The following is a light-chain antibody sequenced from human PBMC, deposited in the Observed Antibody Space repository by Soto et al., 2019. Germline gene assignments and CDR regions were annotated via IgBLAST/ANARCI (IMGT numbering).Light chain of an antibody. V-gene: IGKV1-12*01. J-gene: IGKJ5*01. CDR1: PDISSW. Sequence: DIQMTQSTSSVSASVEDRVTITCRASPDISSWLAWYQQKPGEAPKIMIYAASSLKVGVPSRFSGSGSGTEFTLTISSRQPEDFATYYCQQSISFPPTFGQGTLLEIK. CDR3: QQSISFPPT. CDR2: AAS.